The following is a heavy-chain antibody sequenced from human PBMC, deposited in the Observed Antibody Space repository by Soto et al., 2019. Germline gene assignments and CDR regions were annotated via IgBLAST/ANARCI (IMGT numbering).Heavy chain of an antibody. Sequence: LRLSCAASGFTFRNSGMHWVRQAPGKGLEWLGIISYDASHTYYRASEKGRFTISRDNFKNMLYLQMNSLRAEDTAVYYCAKDEQDILYGFDVWGQGTTVTVSS. D-gene: IGHD2-15*01. CDR3: AKDEQDILYGFDV. J-gene: IGHJ6*02. CDR1: GFTFRNSG. CDR2: ISYDASHT. V-gene: IGHV3-30*18.